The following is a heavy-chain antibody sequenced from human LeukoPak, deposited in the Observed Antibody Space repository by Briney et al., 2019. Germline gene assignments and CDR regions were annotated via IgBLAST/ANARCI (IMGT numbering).Heavy chain of an antibody. J-gene: IGHJ4*02. CDR2: INHSGTT. Sequence: PSETLSLTCAVYGGSFSGYYWTWIRQPPGKGLEWIGEINHSGTTNYNPSLKSRVTISVDTSKNQFSLKLTSVTAADTAAYYCARGEVGDGYNYFCFDFWGQGTLVSVSS. V-gene: IGHV4-34*01. D-gene: IGHD5-24*01. CDR1: GGSFSGYY. CDR3: ARGEVGDGYNYFCFDF.